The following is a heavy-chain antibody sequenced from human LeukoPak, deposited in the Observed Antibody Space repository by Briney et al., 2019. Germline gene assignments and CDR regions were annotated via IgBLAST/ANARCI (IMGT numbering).Heavy chain of an antibody. Sequence: SVKVSCKASGGTFSSYAISWVRQAPGQGLEWMGGIIPIFGTANYAQKFQGRVTITADESTSTAYMELSSLRSEDTAVYYCASWNCSSTSCYTPYYYYYMDVWGKGTTVTVSS. CDR3: ASWNCSSTSCYTPYYYYYMDV. V-gene: IGHV1-69*13. CDR2: IIPIFGTA. J-gene: IGHJ6*03. CDR1: GGTFSSYA. D-gene: IGHD2-2*02.